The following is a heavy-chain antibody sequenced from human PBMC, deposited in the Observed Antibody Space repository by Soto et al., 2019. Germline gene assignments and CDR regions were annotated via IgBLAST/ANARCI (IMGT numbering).Heavy chain of an antibody. CDR3: ARDSYYYGSGSYYNDPSPNYGMDV. D-gene: IGHD3-10*01. CDR1: GGTFSSYA. Sequence: SVKVSCKASGGTFSSYAISWVRQAPGQGLEWMGGIIPIFGTANYAQKFQGRVTITADESTSTAYMELSSLRSEDTAVYYCARDSYYYGSGSYYNDPSPNYGMDVWGQGTTVTVYS. V-gene: IGHV1-69*13. CDR2: IIPIFGTA. J-gene: IGHJ6*02.